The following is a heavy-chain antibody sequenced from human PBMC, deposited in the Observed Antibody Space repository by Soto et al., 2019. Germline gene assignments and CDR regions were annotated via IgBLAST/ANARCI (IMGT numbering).Heavy chain of an antibody. Sequence: SETLSLTCTVSGGSISSSSYYWGWIRQTPGKGLEWIGSIYYSGSTYYNPSLKSRVTISVDTSKNHFSLKLSSVTAADTAVYYCARLYDFWSGYCPYWGQGTLVTVSS. V-gene: IGHV4-39*02. J-gene: IGHJ4*02. D-gene: IGHD3-3*01. CDR2: IYYSGST. CDR1: GGSISSSSYY. CDR3: ARLYDFWSGYCPY.